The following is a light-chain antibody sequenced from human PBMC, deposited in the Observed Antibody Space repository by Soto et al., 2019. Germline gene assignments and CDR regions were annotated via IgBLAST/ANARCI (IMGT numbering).Light chain of an antibody. CDR3: ATWDDLLSAQV. Sequence: QSVLTQAPSASGTPGQRVDISCSGSEANIRSNNVYWYQLLPGTAPKLLIHSTNQRPSGVPDRFSGSKSGTSASLAISGLRSEDEADYYCATWDDLLSAQVFGGGTKLTVL. V-gene: IGLV1-47*02. CDR1: EANIRSNN. J-gene: IGLJ3*02. CDR2: STN.